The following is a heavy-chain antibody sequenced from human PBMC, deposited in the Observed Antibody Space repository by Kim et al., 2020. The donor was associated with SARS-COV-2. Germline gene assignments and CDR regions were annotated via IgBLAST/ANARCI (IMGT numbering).Heavy chain of an antibody. Sequence: GGSLRLSCAASGFTFGSSFMSWVRQAPGNGLEWVSLIYSGGSKDYADSVKGRFTISRDNSKNTLYLQMNSLRAEDTAVYYCARGGYSSADYWGQGTLVTVSS. D-gene: IGHD6-25*01. CDR1: GFTFGSSF. V-gene: IGHV3-53*01. CDR2: IYSGGSK. CDR3: ARGGYSSADY. J-gene: IGHJ4*02.